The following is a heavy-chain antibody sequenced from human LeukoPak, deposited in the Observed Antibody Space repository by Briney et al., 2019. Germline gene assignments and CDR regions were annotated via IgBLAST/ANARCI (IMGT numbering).Heavy chain of an antibody. D-gene: IGHD3-22*01. V-gene: IGHV3-48*03. CDR1: GFTFSSYE. CDR2: ISSSGSTI. J-gene: IGHJ4*02. Sequence: GGSLRLSCAASGFTFSSYEMNWVRQAPGKGLEWVSYISSSGSTIYYADSVKGRFTISRDNAKNSLYLQMNSLRAEDTAVYYCAGADTYYYDSSVASGGDYWGQGTLVTVSS. CDR3: AGADTYYYDSSVASGGDY.